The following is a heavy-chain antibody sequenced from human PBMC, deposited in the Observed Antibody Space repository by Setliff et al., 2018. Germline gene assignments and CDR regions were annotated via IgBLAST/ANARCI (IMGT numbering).Heavy chain of an antibody. D-gene: IGHD3-3*01. V-gene: IGHV3-23*01. Sequence: GSLRLSCAASGFTFVNYWMHWVRQAPGKGLEWVSAISGSGGSTYYADSVKGRFTISRDNSKNTLSLQMNSLRAEDTAVYYCARAFYYDFWTFDYWGQGTLVTVSS. J-gene: IGHJ4*02. CDR2: ISGSGGST. CDR1: GFTFVNYW. CDR3: ARAFYYDFWTFDY.